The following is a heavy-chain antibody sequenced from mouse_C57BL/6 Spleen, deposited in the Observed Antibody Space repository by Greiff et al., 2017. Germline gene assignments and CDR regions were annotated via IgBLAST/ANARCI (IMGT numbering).Heavy chain of an antibody. Sequence: EVQLQQSGPELVKPGASVKISCKASGYTFTDDYMNWVKQSHGKSLEWIGDINPNNGGTSYNKKFKGKATMTVDKSSSTAYMELRSLTSEDSAVYYCERGYYSNLAWFAYWGKRTLVTVST. D-gene: IGHD2-5*01. CDR2: INPNNGGT. J-gene: IGHJ3*01. CDR1: GYTFTDDY. CDR3: ERGYYSNLAWFAY. V-gene: IGHV1-26*01.